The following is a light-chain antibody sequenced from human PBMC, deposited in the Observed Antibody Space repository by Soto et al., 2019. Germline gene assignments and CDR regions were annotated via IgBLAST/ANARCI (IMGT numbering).Light chain of an antibody. Sequence: QSALTQPPSASGTPGQRVTISCSGSSSDIGGNTVNWYQQLPGTAPKLLIYSNNQRPSGVPDRISGSKSGTSASLAISGLQSEDEADYYCATWDDRLNGWVFGGGTKVTVL. V-gene: IGLV1-44*01. CDR2: SNN. CDR1: SSDIGGNT. CDR3: ATWDDRLNGWV. J-gene: IGLJ3*02.